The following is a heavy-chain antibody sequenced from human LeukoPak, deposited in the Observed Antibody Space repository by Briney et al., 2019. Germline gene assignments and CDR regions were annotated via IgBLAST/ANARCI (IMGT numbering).Heavy chain of an antibody. D-gene: IGHD2-2*01. J-gene: IGHJ6*02. Sequence: PSETLSLTCTVSGASITKDYWSWIRQPPGKGLEWIGYVYYSGSTYYNPSLKSRVTISVDTSKNQFSLKLSSVTAADTAVYYCQAAAQRYYYYGMDVWGQGTTVTVSS. CDR1: GASITKDY. CDR3: QAAAQRYYYYGMDV. CDR2: VYYSGST. V-gene: IGHV4-30-4*01.